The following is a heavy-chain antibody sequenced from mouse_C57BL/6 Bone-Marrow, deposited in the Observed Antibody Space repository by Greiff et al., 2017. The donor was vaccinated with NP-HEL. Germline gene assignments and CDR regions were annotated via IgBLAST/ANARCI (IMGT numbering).Heavy chain of an antibody. D-gene: IGHD2-14*01. J-gene: IGHJ2*01. CDR1: GFNIKDDY. V-gene: IGHV14-4*01. CDR3: TTRGEYDVFDY. CDR2: IDPENGDT. Sequence: EVQRVESGAELVRPGASVKLSCTASGFNIKDDYMHWVKQRPEQGLEWIGWIDPENGDTEYASKFQGKATITADTSSNTAYLQLSSLTSEDTAVYYCTTRGEYDVFDYWGQGTTLTVSS.